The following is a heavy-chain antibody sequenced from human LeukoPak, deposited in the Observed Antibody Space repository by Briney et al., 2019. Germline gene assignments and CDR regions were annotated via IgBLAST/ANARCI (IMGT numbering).Heavy chain of an antibody. J-gene: IGHJ3*02. CDR2: ISHDGRNK. Sequence: GGSLRLSCAASGFTFSSYAVHWVRQAPGKGLEWVALISHDGRNKYYADSVEGRFSISRDNSKNTVYMQMNSLRPDDTAVYYCARGNPGYAFDIWGQGTMVTVSS. V-gene: IGHV3-30*04. D-gene: IGHD7-27*01. CDR3: ARGNPGYAFDI. CDR1: GFTFSSYA.